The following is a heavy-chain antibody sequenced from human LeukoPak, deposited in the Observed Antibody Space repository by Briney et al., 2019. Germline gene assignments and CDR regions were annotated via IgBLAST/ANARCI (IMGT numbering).Heavy chain of an antibody. J-gene: IGHJ4*02. CDR3: ARDGIVDWSFDY. V-gene: IGHV3-7*01. D-gene: IGHD3/OR15-3a*01. Sequence: PGGSLRLSCVVSGFTLSSYAMSWVRQAPGKGLEWVANIKQDGSEKYYVDSVKGRFTISRDNAKNLLYLQMNSLRAEDTAVYYCARDGIVDWSFDYWGPGTLVTVSS. CDR2: IKQDGSEK. CDR1: GFTLSSYA.